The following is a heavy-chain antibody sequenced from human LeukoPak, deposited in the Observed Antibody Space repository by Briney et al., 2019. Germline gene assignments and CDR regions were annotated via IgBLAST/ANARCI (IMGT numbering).Heavy chain of an antibody. CDR2: ISGSGGST. V-gene: IGHV3-23*01. J-gene: IGHJ4*02. CDR1: GFTFSSYA. D-gene: IGHD3-22*01. CDR3: AKRPVYYDSLYFDY. Sequence: PGGSLRLSCAASGFTFSSYAMSWVRQAPGKGLEWVSAISGSGGSTYYADSVKGRFTISRDNSKNTLYLQMNSLRAEDAAVYYCAKRPVYYDSLYFDYWGQGTLVTVSS.